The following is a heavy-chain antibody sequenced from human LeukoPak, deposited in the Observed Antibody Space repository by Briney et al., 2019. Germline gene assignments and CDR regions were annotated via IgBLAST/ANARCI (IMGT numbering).Heavy chain of an antibody. Sequence: GASVKVSCKASGGTFSSYAISWVRQAPGQGLEWMGGIIPIFGTANYAQKFQGRVTITADESTSTAYMELSSLRSEDTAVYYCARGLWQDYYYYGMDVWGQGTTVTVSS. CDR2: IIPIFGTA. CDR1: GGTFSSYA. J-gene: IGHJ6*02. CDR3: ARGLWQDYYYYGMDV. V-gene: IGHV1-69*13. D-gene: IGHD5-18*01.